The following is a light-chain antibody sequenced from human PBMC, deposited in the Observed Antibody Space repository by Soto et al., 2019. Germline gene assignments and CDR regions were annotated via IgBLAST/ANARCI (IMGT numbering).Light chain of an antibody. J-gene: IGLJ3*02. Sequence: QSALTQPASVSGSPGQSITISCTGTTSDVGGYNYVSWHQQHPGKAPKLMIHEVRYRPSGVSNRCSGSKSGNTASLTISGLQAEDEADYYCSSYASSGTLVFGGGTKLTVL. CDR1: TSDVGGYNY. CDR3: SSYASSGTLV. CDR2: EVR. V-gene: IGLV2-14*01.